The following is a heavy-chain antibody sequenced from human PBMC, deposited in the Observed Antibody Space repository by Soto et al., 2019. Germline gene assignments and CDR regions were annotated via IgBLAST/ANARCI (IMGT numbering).Heavy chain of an antibody. CDR1: GCSISSGGYF. Sequence: PSETLSLTCTVSGCSISSGGYFWSWIRQHPGKGLEWIGFIYYSGSTYYNPSLKSRVTISVDTSKNQFSLKLSSVTAADTAVYYCAREGAAPYYYYGMDVWGQGTTVTGSS. V-gene: IGHV4-31*03. CDR2: IYYSGST. J-gene: IGHJ6*02. D-gene: IGHD6-6*01. CDR3: AREGAAPYYYYGMDV.